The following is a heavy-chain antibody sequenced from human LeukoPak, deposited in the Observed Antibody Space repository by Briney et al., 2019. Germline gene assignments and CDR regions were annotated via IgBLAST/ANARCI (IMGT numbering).Heavy chain of an antibody. D-gene: IGHD3-3*01. CDR2: IKQDGSEK. V-gene: IGHV3-7*01. CDR1: GFTFSSYW. J-gene: IGHJ4*02. CDR3: ARGEGLEWLLYYFDY. Sequence: GGSLRLSCAASGFTFSSYWMSWVRQAPGKGLEWVANIKQDGSEKYYVDSVKGRFTISRDNAKNSLYLQMNSLRAEDTAVYYCARGEGLEWLLYYFDYWGLGTLVTVSS.